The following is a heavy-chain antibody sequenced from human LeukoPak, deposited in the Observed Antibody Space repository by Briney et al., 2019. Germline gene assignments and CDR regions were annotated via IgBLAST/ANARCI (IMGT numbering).Heavy chain of an antibody. J-gene: IGHJ6*03. Sequence: SEILSLTCTVSGGSISSNYWSWIRQPPGKGLEWIGYIYYSGSTNYNPSLKSRVTISVDTSKNQFSLKLSSVTAADTAVYYCARDTSYYDFWRGAGYYYMDVWGKGTTVTVSS. CDR2: IYYSGST. D-gene: IGHD3-3*01. V-gene: IGHV4-59*01. CDR3: ARDTSYYDFWRGAGYYYMDV. CDR1: GGSISSNY.